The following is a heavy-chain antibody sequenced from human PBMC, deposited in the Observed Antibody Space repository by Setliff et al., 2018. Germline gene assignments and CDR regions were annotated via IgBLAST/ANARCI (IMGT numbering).Heavy chain of an antibody. J-gene: IGHJ4*02. CDR2: MYHSGSV. V-gene: IGHV4-38-2*02. Sequence: SETLSLTCTVSGYSISSGYYWGWIRQPPGKGLEWIGNMYHSGSVYYNPSLKSRVTISVDTSKNQFSLKVTSVTAADTAVYYCAGDLVAAAGFDYWGQGTLVTSPQ. CDR3: AGDLVAAAGFDY. D-gene: IGHD6-13*01. CDR1: GYSISSGYY.